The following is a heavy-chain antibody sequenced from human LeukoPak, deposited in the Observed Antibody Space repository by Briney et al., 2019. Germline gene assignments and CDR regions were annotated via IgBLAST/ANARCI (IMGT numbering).Heavy chain of an antibody. CDR1: GFTFSSYG. V-gene: IGHV3-30*18. CDR3: AKVSTGYSSGWYGAGLGVADI. CDR2: ISYDGSNK. J-gene: IGHJ3*02. Sequence: GRSLRLSCAASGFTFSSYGMHWVRQAPGKGLEWVAVISYDGSNKYYADSVKGRFTISRDNSKNTLYLQMNSLRAEDTAVYYCAKVSTGYSSGWYGAGLGVADIWGQGTMVTVSS. D-gene: IGHD6-19*01.